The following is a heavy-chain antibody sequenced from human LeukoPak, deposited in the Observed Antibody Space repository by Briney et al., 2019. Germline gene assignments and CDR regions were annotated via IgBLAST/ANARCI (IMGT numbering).Heavy chain of an antibody. J-gene: IGHJ6*03. CDR1: GFTFSSYS. Sequence: PGGSLRLSCAASGFTFSSYSMSWVRQAPGKGLEWVSSISSSSSYIYYADSVKGRFTISRDNAKNSLYLQMNSLRAEDTAVYYCARITYYDILTGYSTAMDVWGKGTTVTVSS. V-gene: IGHV3-21*01. D-gene: IGHD3-9*01. CDR3: ARITYYDILTGYSTAMDV. CDR2: ISSSSSYI.